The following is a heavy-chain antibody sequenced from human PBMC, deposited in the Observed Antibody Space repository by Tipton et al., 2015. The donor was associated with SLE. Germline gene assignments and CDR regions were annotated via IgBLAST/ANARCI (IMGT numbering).Heavy chain of an antibody. J-gene: IGHJ4*02. CDR3: SRRDGWATEFDY. CDR1: GFTFGDFG. D-gene: IGHD5-24*01. V-gene: IGHV3-49*03. CDR2: IRSKDYGGTP. Sequence: QLVQSGGGLVQPGESLRLSCSASGFTFGDFGMSWFRQAPGKGLEWVAFIRSKDYGGTPEYAASVRGRFIISRDDSKSIAYLQMNSLKTDDTAVYFCSRRDGWATEFDYWGQGTQVTVSS.